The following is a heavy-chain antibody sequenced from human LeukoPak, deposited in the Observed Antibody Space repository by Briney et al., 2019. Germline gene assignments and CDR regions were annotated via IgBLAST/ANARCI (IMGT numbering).Heavy chain of an antibody. D-gene: IGHD3-10*01. J-gene: IGHJ4*02. CDR3: AKGMAAYGSGSLFDY. V-gene: IGHV3-30*18. CDR1: GFTFSTFW. Sequence: GGSLRLSCATSGFTFSTFWMHWVRQAPGKGLEWVAVVSYDGPNKYYADSVKGRFTISRDNSKNTLYMQMNSLRAEDTAVYYCAKGMAAYGSGSLFDYWGQGTLVTVSS. CDR2: VSYDGPNK.